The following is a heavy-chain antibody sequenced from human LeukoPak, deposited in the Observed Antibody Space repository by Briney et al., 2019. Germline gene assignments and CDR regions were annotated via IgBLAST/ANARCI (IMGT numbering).Heavy chain of an antibody. CDR2: IYYSGST. V-gene: IGHV4-31*03. D-gene: IGHD3-22*01. J-gene: IGHJ4*02. CDR1: GGSISSGGYY. Sequence: SQTLSLTCTVSGGSISSGGYYWSWIRQHPGKGLEWIGYIYYSGSTYYNPSLKSRGTISVDTSKNQFSLKLSSVTAADTAVYYCARYGHDSSGYYPKYYFDYWGQGTLVTVSS. CDR3: ARYGHDSSGYYPKYYFDY.